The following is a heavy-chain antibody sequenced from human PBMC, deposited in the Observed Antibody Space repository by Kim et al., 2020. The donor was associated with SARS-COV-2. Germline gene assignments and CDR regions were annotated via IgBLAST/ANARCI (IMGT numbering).Heavy chain of an antibody. Sequence: SETLSLTCTVSGGSISSYYWSWIRQPPGKGLEWIGYIYYSGSTNYNPSLKSRVTISVDTSKNQFSLKLSSVTAADTAVYYCARRGSYGSGSYDAFDIWGQGTMVTVSS. CDR2: IYYSGST. CDR3: ARRGSYGSGSYDAFDI. D-gene: IGHD3-10*01. CDR1: GGSISSYY. V-gene: IGHV4-59*13. J-gene: IGHJ3*02.